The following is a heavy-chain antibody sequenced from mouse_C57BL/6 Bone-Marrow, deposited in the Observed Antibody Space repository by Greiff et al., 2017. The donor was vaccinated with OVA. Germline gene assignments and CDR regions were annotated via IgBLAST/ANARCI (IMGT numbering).Heavy chain of an antibody. CDR3: ARDGKGIYYAMDY. D-gene: IGHD2-1*01. CDR1: GYTFTSYD. Sequence: QVQLKESGPELVKPGASVKLSCKASGYTFTSYDINWVKQRPGQGLEWIGWIYPRDGSTKYNEKFKGKATLTVDTSSSTAYMELHSLTSEDSAVYFCARDGKGIYYAMDYWGQGTSVTVSS. CDR2: IYPRDGST. J-gene: IGHJ4*01. V-gene: IGHV1-85*01.